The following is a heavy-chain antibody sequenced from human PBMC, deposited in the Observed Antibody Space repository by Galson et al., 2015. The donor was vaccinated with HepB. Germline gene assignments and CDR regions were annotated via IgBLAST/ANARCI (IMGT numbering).Heavy chain of an antibody. V-gene: IGHV3-15*01. CDR1: GFTFSNAW. CDR2: IKSKTYGGTT. J-gene: IGHJ4*02. CDR3: TTANFGYSYGLPFDY. Sequence: SLRLSCAASGFTFSNAWMSWVRQAPGKGLEWVGRIKSKTYGGTTDYAAPVKGRFTISRDDSKNTLYLQVNSLKTEDTAVYYCTTANFGYSYGLPFDYWGQGTLVTVSS. D-gene: IGHD5-18*01.